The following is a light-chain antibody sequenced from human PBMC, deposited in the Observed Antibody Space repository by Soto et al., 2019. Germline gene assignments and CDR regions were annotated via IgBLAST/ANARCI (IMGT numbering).Light chain of an antibody. Sequence: EIVLTQSPGTLSLSPGERATLSCGASQSVTNNYLAWYQHKPGQAPRLLIYSASTRATGIPDRFSGSGSGTDFALTITRLEPEDFAVYSFQQYGNTPRTFGQGTKLEIK. V-gene: IGKV3-20*01. CDR3: QQYGNTPRT. J-gene: IGKJ2*01. CDR2: SAS. CDR1: QSVTNNY.